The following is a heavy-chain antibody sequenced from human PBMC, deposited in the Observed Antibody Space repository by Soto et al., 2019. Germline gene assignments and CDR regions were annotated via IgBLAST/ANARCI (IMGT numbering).Heavy chain of an antibody. Sequence: SSETLSLSCPFSNGSLSGTSYYLAWIRQPPGKGLEWIGYIYYSGSTYYNPSLKSRVTISVDTSKNQFSLKLSSVTAADTAVYYCARITRYCSGGSCYSDYFDYWGQGTLVTVSS. CDR1: NGSLSGTSYY. CDR3: ARITRYCSGGSCYSDYFDY. CDR2: IYYSGST. J-gene: IGHJ4*02. D-gene: IGHD2-15*01. V-gene: IGHV4-30-4*08.